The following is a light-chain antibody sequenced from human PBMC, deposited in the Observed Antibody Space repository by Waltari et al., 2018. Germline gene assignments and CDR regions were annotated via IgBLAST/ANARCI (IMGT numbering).Light chain of an antibody. CDR2: ELS. J-gene: IGLJ2*01. Sequence: QSALTQPPSASGSPGQSVTISCTGTSNDVGGYNYVSWYQQHPGKAPKLMIYELSKRPSGVPDRFSGSNSGYTASLTVSGLQAEDEADYFCSSYAGSNNVVFGGGTKLTVL. V-gene: IGLV2-8*01. CDR3: SSYAGSNNVV. CDR1: SNDVGGYNY.